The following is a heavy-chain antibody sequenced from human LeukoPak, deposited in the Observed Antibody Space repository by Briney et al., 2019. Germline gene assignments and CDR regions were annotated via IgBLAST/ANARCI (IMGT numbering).Heavy chain of an antibody. CDR1: GFILSGSA. CDR3: TRHAGIAVADSYFDY. CDR2: IRSKTNNYAT. Sequence: PGGSLKLSCAASGFILSGSAMHWVRQASGKGLEWVGRIRSKTNNYATAYAGSVKGRFTISRDDSKNTAYLQMNSLKTEDTAVYYCTRHAGIAVADSYFDYWGQGTLVTVSS. D-gene: IGHD6-19*01. V-gene: IGHV3-73*01. J-gene: IGHJ4*02.